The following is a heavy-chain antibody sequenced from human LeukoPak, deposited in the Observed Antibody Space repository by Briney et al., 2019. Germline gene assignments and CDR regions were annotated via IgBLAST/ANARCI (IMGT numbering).Heavy chain of an antibody. D-gene: IGHD4-17*01. Sequence: EASVTVSCKASGGTFSSYAISWVRQAPGQGLEWMGGIIPIFGTANYAQKFQGRVTITADESTSTAYMELSSLRSEDTAVYYCARLSYVDYSKTPYYFDYWGQGTLVTVSS. CDR3: ARLSYVDYSKTPYYFDY. CDR1: GGTFSSYA. J-gene: IGHJ4*02. CDR2: IIPIFGTA. V-gene: IGHV1-69*13.